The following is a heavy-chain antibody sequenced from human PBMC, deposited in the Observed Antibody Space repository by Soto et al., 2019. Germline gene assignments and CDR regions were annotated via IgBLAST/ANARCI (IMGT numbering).Heavy chain of an antibody. Sequence: PSETLSLTCAVSGYSISSGYYWGWIRQPPGKGLEWIGSIYHSGSTYYNPSLRSRVTISVDTSKNQFSLKLSSVTAADTAVYYCARDAPAGVAAAGTEYNWFDPWGQGTLVTAPQ. D-gene: IGHD6-13*01. CDR2: IYHSGST. CDR3: ARDAPAGVAAAGTEYNWFDP. J-gene: IGHJ5*02. CDR1: GYSISSGYY. V-gene: IGHV4-38-2*02.